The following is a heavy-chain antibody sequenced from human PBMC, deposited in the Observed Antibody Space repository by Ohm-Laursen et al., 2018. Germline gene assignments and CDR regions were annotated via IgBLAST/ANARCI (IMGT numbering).Heavy chain of an antibody. CDR2: IYSSGST. D-gene: IGHD6-19*01. J-gene: IGHJ5*02. Sequence: SDTLSLTCTVSGGSIRSYFWSWIRQPPGKGLEWIGYIYSSGSTNYNPSLKSRVTISVDTSKNQFSLNLTSVTAADTAIYFCAREGPPVAGKEMVWFDPWGQGTLVTVSS. CDR3: AREGPPVAGKEMVWFDP. CDR1: GGSIRSYF. V-gene: IGHV4-59*07.